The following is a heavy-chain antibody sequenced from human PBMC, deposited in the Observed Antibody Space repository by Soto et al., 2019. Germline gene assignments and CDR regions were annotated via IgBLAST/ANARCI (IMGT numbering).Heavy chain of an antibody. D-gene: IGHD3-22*01. V-gene: IGHV4-34*01. CDR1: GGSFSGYY. Sequence: SETLSLTCAVYGGSFSGYYWSWIRQPPGKGLEWIGEINHSGSTNYNPSLKSRVTISVDTSKNQFSLKLSSVTAADTAVYYCARGLPGYDDSSGYNWGAAFDIWGQGTMVTVSS. CDR2: INHSGST. CDR3: ARGLPGYDDSSGYNWGAAFDI. J-gene: IGHJ3*02.